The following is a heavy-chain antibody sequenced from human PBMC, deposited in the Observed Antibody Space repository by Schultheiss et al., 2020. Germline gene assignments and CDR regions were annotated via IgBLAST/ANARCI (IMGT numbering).Heavy chain of an antibody. D-gene: IGHD6-13*01. CDR2: ISNNGGST. Sequence: GGSLRLSCAASGFTFSSYWMHWVRQAPGKGLDYVSAISNNGGSTYHADSVKGRFTISRDNSKNTLYLQMNSLRAEDTAVYYCAKDSSSWYNWGQGTLVTVSS. V-gene: IGHV3-64*04. J-gene: IGHJ4*02. CDR3: AKDSSSWYN. CDR1: GFTFSSYW.